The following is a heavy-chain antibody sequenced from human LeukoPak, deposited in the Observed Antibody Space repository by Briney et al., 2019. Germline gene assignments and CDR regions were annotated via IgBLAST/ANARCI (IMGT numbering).Heavy chain of an antibody. CDR1: GYSFTAHY. Sequence: ASVKVSCKASGYSFTAHYIHWVRQAPGQGLEWMGSINPNTGGTNYAEKFQGRVTMTSDTSTTTAYMGLSSLSSDDTAVYFCSRSSAAAGAVAYWGQEPLVTVSS. J-gene: IGHJ4*02. CDR3: SRSSAAAGAVAY. CDR2: INPNTGGT. V-gene: IGHV1-2*02. D-gene: IGHD6-13*01.